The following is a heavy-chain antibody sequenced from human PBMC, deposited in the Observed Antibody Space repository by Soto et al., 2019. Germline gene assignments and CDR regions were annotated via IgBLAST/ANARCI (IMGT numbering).Heavy chain of an antibody. J-gene: IGHJ4*02. CDR2: ISGSDGKT. CDR3: ARWSYLDY. CDR1: GLSFGSYA. D-gene: IGHD3-3*01. V-gene: IGHV3-23*01. Sequence: PGGSLRLSCAASGLSFGSYALSWVRQAPGEGLEWVSTISGSDGKTFYADSVKGRFSISRDTSQSTLYLQMNSLRADDTAMYYCARWSYLDYWGQGTRVTVSS.